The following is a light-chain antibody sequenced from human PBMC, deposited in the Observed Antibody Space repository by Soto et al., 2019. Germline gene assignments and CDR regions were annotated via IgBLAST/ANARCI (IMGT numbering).Light chain of an antibody. CDR3: QQRSKWVT. J-gene: IGKJ4*01. CDR1: QSVSSN. Sequence: IVITQSPAPLFVSSGGRATLSFRASQSVSSNLAWYQQKPGQAPRLLIYDASNRATGIPARFSGSGSGTDFTLTISSLEPEDFAVYYCQQRSKWVTFGRGTKVDIK. CDR2: DAS. V-gene: IGKV3-11*01.